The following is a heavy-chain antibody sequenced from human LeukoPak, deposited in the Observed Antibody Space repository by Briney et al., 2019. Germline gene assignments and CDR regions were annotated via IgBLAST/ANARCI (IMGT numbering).Heavy chain of an antibody. V-gene: IGHV3-48*01. J-gene: IGHJ6*02. D-gene: IGHD6-6*01. CDR2: ITNGGDTI. Sequence: AGTLRLTCAASGFTFRSYAMNWIRQPPGKGLEWVSYITNGGDTISYADSVKGRFTISRDDAQNSLFLQMNSLRAEDTAVYYCARDEYTTPTDTFYYGMDVWGQGTTVTVSS. CDR1: GFTFRSYA. CDR3: ARDEYTTPTDTFYYGMDV.